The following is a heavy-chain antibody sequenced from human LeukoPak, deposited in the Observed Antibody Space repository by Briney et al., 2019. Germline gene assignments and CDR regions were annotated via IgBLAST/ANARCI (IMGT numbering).Heavy chain of an antibody. V-gene: IGHV1-69*05. CDR2: IIPIFGTA. CDR3: ARDNYGGNSWFDY. CDR1: GGTFSSYA. D-gene: IGHD4-23*01. J-gene: IGHJ4*02. Sequence: ASVKVSCKASGGTFSSYAISWVRQAPGQGLEWMGGIIPIFGTANYAQKFQGRVTITTDESTSTAYMELSSLRSEDTAVYYCARDNYGGNSWFDYWGQGTLVTVSS.